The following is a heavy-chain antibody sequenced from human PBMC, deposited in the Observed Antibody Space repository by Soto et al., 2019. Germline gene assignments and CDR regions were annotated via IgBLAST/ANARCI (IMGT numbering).Heavy chain of an antibody. D-gene: IGHD2-21*02. J-gene: IGHJ5*02. Sequence: QVQLQESGPGLVKPSETLSLTCTVSGGSISSNYWSWIRQPPGKGLEWIGYIYYSGSTNYNPSLKRRVXXXVXXSKNQFPLKLSSVTAADTAVYYCARASTVVTHSGSYNWFDPWGQGTLVTVSS. CDR3: ARASTVVTHSGSYNWFDP. V-gene: IGHV4-59*01. CDR1: GGSISSNY. CDR2: IYYSGST.